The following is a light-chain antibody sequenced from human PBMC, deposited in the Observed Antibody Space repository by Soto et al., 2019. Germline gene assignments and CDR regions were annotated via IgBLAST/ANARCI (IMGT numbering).Light chain of an antibody. J-gene: IGKJ1*01. CDR2: KAS. V-gene: IGKV1-5*03. Sequence: DIQMTQSPSSVSASVGDRVTITCRASQGISSWLAWYQQKPGKAPKLLIYKASTLKSGVPSRFSGSESGTEFTLTISSLQPDDSATYYCQQYNSYSPTFGQGTKVDIK. CDR3: QQYNSYSPT. CDR1: QGISSW.